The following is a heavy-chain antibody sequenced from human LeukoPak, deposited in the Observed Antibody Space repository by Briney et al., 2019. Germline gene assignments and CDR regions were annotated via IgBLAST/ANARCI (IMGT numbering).Heavy chain of an antibody. V-gene: IGHV3-53*01. D-gene: IGHD6-13*01. CDR2: IYSGGSA. CDR3: AREGIAAAFGY. J-gene: IGHJ4*02. CDR1: GFTVSSNY. Sequence: PGGSLKLSCAASGFTVSSNYMSWVRQAPGKGLEWVSVIYSGGSAYYADSVKGRFTISRDNSKNTLYLQMNSLRAEDTAVYYCAREGIAAAFGYWGQGTLVTVSS.